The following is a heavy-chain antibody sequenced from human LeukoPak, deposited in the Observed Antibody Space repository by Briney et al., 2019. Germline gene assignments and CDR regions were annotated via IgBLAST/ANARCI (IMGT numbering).Heavy chain of an antibody. CDR1: GGTFSGYY. J-gene: IGHJ4*02. D-gene: IGHD3-3*01. CDR3: ARGRGWFAIFGVVTPFDY. Sequence: SETVSLTCAVYGGTFSGYYWSWIRQPPGKGLEWIGEINHSGSTNYNPYLMSRVPISADTYKNRFSLMLTSVTAADTAVYYCARGRGWFAIFGVVTPFDYWGRGTLVTVSS. CDR2: INHSGST. V-gene: IGHV4-34*01.